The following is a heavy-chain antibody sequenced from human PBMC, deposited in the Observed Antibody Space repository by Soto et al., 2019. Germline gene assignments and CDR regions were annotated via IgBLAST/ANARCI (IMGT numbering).Heavy chain of an antibody. CDR1: AFTFSSYW. Sequence: EVQLVESGGGLVQPGGSLRLSCATSAFTFSSYWVHWVRQDTGKGLVWVSRIDTDGSRTSYADSGKGRFTISRDNAENTLHLPMNSRRAKDTAVDYCARSGSYRFDYWGQGPLVTVSS. V-gene: IGHV3-74*01. CDR3: ARSGSYRFDY. J-gene: IGHJ4*02. CDR2: IDTDGSRT. D-gene: IGHD3-10*01.